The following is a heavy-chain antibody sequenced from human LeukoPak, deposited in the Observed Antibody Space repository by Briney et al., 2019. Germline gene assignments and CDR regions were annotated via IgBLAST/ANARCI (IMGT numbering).Heavy chain of an antibody. J-gene: IGHJ6*03. Sequence: GGSLRLSCAASGFSLSRYWMHWVRQAPGTGLAWVSYIDNDGTDANYADSVRGRFTVPRDNAKNTLYLQMNGLRAEDTAVYYCTRGGFDHNMDVWGKGTTVT. CDR3: TRGGFDHNMDV. CDR2: IDNDGTDA. CDR1: GFSLSRYW. V-gene: IGHV3-74*01. D-gene: IGHD3-9*01.